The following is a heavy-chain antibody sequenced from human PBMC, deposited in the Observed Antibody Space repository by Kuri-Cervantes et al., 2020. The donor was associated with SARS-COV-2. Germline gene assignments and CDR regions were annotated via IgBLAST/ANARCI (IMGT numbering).Heavy chain of an antibody. J-gene: IGHJ6*02. CDR2: INSDGSST. CDR3: ARVIIDYGITEWYGMDV. V-gene: IGHV3-74*01. CDR1: GFTFSSYW. D-gene: IGHD4-17*01. Sequence: GGSLRLSCAASGFTFSSYWMHWVRQAPGKGLVWVSRINSDGSSTSYADSVKGRFTISRDNAKNTLYLQMNSLRAEDTAVYYCARVIIDYGITEWYGMDVWGQGTTVTVSS.